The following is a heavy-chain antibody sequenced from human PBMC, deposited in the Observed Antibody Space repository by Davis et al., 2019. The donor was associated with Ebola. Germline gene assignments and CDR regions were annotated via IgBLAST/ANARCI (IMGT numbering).Heavy chain of an antibody. CDR1: GLSVSDAW. V-gene: IGHV3-15*01. D-gene: IGHD6-6*01. CDR2: IKDTIYYGAI. J-gene: IGHJ4*02. Sequence: GESLKISCAASGLSVSDAWMGWVRQAPGKGLEPIGRIKDTIYYGAIDYAAPVKGRFTIPRDESKNTVSLRMDSLKTEDTGVYFCTTDRGLEARPLFDWWGQGTLVTVSS. CDR3: TTDRGLEARPLFDW.